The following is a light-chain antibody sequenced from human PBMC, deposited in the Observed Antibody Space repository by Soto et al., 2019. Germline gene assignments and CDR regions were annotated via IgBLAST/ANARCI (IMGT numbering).Light chain of an antibody. V-gene: IGKV3-11*01. CDR3: QQRSKWPIT. J-gene: IGKJ5*01. Sequence: EIVLTQSPATLSLSPGERSAVSCRASQSVNIYLAWYQQKPGQAPRLLIYDASNRATGIPARFSGSGSGTGFTLTISSLEPEDFAVYYCQQRSKWPITFGQGTRLEIK. CDR1: QSVNIY. CDR2: DAS.